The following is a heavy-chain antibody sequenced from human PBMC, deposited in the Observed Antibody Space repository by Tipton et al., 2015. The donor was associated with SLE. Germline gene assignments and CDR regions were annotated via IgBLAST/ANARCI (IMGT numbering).Heavy chain of an antibody. V-gene: IGHV4-59*11. D-gene: IGHD1-26*01. CDR3: ARFHLKSYYEFDS. CDR2: AYNNDRT. CDR1: GVSIRRHY. J-gene: IGHJ5*01. Sequence: TLSLTCTVSGVSIRRHYWSWSRLSPGKGLEWMVYAYNNDRTKYNPSLERRVTVSVDTSKNLLSLKLSSVTAADTAVYFCARFHLKSYYEFDSWGQGTLVTVSP.